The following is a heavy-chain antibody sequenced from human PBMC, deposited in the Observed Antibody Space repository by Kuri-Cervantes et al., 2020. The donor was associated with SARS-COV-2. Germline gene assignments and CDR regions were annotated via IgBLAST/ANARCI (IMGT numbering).Heavy chain of an antibody. CDR3: ARDELELHDDAFDI. Sequence: GESLKISCAASGFTFSSYGMHWVRQAPGKGLEWVAVIWYDGSNKYYADSVKGRFTISRDNSKNTLYLQMNSLRAEDTAVYYCARDELELHDDAFDIWGQGTMVTVSS. CDR1: GFTFSSYG. V-gene: IGHV3-33*01. D-gene: IGHD1-7*01. J-gene: IGHJ3*02. CDR2: IWYDGSNK.